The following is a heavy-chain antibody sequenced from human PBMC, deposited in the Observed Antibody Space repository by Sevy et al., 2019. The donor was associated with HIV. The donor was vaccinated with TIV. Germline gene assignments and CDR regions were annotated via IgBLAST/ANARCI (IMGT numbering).Heavy chain of an antibody. CDR1: GFTFSSYA. V-gene: IGHV3-23*01. Sequence: GGSLRLSCAASGFTFSSYAMSWVRQAPGKGLEWVSAISGSGGSTYYADSVKGRFTISRDNSKNTLYLQMNSLRAEDTALYYWAKRGNGGGDYWGQGTLVTVSS. D-gene: IGHD3-10*01. CDR3: AKRGNGGGDY. J-gene: IGHJ4*02. CDR2: ISGSGGST.